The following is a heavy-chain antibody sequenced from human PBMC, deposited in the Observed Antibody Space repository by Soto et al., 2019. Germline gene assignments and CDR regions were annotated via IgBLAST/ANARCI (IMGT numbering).Heavy chain of an antibody. D-gene: IGHD3-22*01. CDR1: GGTFSSYA. J-gene: IGHJ4*02. CDR3: EAYYYDSSSYDNFDY. CDR2: IIPIFGTA. V-gene: IGHV1-69*13. Sequence: SVKVSSKASGGTFSSYAISWVRQAPGQGLEWMGGIIPIFGTANYAQKFQGRVTITADESTSTAYMELSSLRSEDTAVYYCEAYYYDSSSYDNFDYWGQGTLVTVCS.